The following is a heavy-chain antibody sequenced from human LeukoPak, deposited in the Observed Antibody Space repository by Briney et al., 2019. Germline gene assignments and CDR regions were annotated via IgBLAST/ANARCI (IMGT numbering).Heavy chain of an antibody. Sequence: GGSLRLSCAASGFTFSNAWMSWVRQAPGKGLEWVGRIKSKTDGGTTDYAAPVKGRFTISRDDSKNTLYLQMNSMKTEDTAVYYCTRTYSGYDPLDYWGQGTLVTVSS. CDR3: TRTYSGYDPLDY. CDR2: IKSKTDGGTT. V-gene: IGHV3-15*01. D-gene: IGHD5-12*01. CDR1: GFTFSNAW. J-gene: IGHJ4*02.